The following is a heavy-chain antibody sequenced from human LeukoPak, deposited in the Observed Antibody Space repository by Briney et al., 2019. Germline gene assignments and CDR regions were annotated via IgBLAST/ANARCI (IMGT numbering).Heavy chain of an antibody. D-gene: IGHD5-12*01. J-gene: IGHJ4*02. V-gene: IGHV4-38-2*02. Sequence: SETLSLTCAVSDYSISSGYYWGWIRQPPGKGLEWIGTIYHGGSTYYNPSLKSRVTISVDTSKNQFSLKLSSVTAADTAVYYCARDKGYSGYGFDYWGQGTLVTVSS. CDR2: IYHGGST. CDR3: ARDKGYSGYGFDY. CDR1: DYSISSGYY.